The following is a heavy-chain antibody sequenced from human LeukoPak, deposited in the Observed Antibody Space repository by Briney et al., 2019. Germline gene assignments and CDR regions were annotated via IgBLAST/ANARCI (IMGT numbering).Heavy chain of an antibody. CDR3: ARDRGFMVRGSRRGYDDYYYYMDV. CDR1: GDSITSGSYY. J-gene: IGHJ6*03. CDR2: VYSSGST. Sequence: NPSQTLSLTCTVSGDSITSGSYYRGWIRQPAGKGLEWIGRVYSSGSTNYNPSLKSRVTISVDTSKNQFSLKLSSVTAADAAVYYCARDRGFMVRGSRRGYDDYYYYMDVWGKGTTVTISS. V-gene: IGHV4-61*02. D-gene: IGHD3-10*01.